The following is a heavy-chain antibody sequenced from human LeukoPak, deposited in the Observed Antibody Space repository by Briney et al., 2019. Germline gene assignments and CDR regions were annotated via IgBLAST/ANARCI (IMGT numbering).Heavy chain of an antibody. Sequence: GGSLRLSCEASEFTFSRSAMSWVRQAPGKGLEWVSAISDSADSTYYADSVKGRFTISRDNSKNTLYPQLNSLRAEDTAVYYCAKGLVNGGNFDKWGQGTLVTVSS. CDR1: EFTFSRSA. D-gene: IGHD7-27*01. J-gene: IGHJ4*02. CDR2: ISDSADST. V-gene: IGHV3-23*01. CDR3: AKGLVNGGNFDK.